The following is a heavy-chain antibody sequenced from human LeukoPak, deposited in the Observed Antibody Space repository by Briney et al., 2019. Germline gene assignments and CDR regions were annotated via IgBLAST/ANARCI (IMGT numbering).Heavy chain of an antibody. Sequence: GGSLRLSCAASGFTFDDYAMHWVRQAPGKGLEWVAFIRYDGSNKYYADSVKGRFTISRDNSKNTLYLQMNSLRAEDTAVYYCAKEYSSGWHREYFQHWGQGTLVTVSS. CDR3: AKEYSSGWHREYFQH. CDR2: IRYDGSNK. D-gene: IGHD6-19*01. V-gene: IGHV3-30*02. CDR1: GFTFDDYA. J-gene: IGHJ1*01.